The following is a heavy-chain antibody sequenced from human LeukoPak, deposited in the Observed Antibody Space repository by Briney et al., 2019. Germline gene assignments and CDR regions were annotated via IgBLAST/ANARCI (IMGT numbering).Heavy chain of an antibody. J-gene: IGHJ4*02. Sequence: GGSLRLSCAASGFTFSDYYMSWIRQAPGKGLEWVSYISSSGSTIYYADSVKGRFTISRDNAKNSLYLQMNSLRAEDTAVYCCARFSEGSYDFWSGYQTSNFDYWGQGTLVTVSS. CDR1: GFTFSDYY. D-gene: IGHD3-3*01. CDR3: ARFSEGSYDFWSGYQTSNFDY. CDR2: ISSSGSTI. V-gene: IGHV3-11*01.